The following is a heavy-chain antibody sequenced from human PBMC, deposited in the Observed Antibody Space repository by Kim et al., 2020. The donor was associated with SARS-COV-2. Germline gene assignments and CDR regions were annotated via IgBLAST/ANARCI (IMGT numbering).Heavy chain of an antibody. D-gene: IGHD3-10*01. V-gene: IGHV3-21*01. CDR2: ISSSSSYI. J-gene: IGHJ4*02. Sequence: GGSLRLSCAASGFTFSSYSMNWVRQAPGKGLEWVSSISSSSSYIYYADTVKGRFTISRDNAKNSLYLQMNSLRAEDTAVYYCARGPDYGYLFYFDYWGQGTLVTVSS. CDR3: ARGPDYGYLFYFDY. CDR1: GFTFSSYS.